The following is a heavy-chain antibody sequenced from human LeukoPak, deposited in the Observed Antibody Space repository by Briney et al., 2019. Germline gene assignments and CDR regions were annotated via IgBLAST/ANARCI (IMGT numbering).Heavy chain of an antibody. Sequence: TPSETLSLTCTVSGGSISSGFYYWSWIRQPAGKGLEWIGSIYYSGSTYYNPSLKSRVTISVDTSKNQFSLKLSSVTAADTAVYYCARGGVYSGYEGLFDYWGQGTPVTVSS. CDR1: GGSISSGFYY. CDR2: IYYSGST. D-gene: IGHD5-12*01. V-gene: IGHV4-39*07. CDR3: ARGGVYSGYEGLFDY. J-gene: IGHJ4*02.